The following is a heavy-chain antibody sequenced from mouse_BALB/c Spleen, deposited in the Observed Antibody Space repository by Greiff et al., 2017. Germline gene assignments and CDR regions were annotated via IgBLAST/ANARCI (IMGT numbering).Heavy chain of an antibody. D-gene: IGHD2-3*01. CDR1: GFTFTDYY. Sequence: EVKLVESGGGLVQPGGSLRLSCATSGFTFTDYYMSWVRQPPGKALEWLGFIRNKANGYTTEYSASVKGRFTISRDNSQSILYLQMNTLRAEDSATYYCARDKRGYDYLDYWGQGTTLTVSS. CDR2: IRNKANGYTT. J-gene: IGHJ2*01. CDR3: ARDKRGYDYLDY. V-gene: IGHV7-3*02.